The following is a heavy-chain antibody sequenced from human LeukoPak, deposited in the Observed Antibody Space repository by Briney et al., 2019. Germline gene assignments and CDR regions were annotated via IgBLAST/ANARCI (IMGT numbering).Heavy chain of an antibody. D-gene: IGHD1-1*01. CDR3: ARVRNGDYADY. CDR2: ISSGSSTI. Sequence: GGSLRLSCAASGFTFSSYSMNWVRQAPGKGLEWVSYISSGSSTIYYADSVKGRFTISRDNAKNSLYLQMNSLRAEDTAVYYCARVRNGDYADYWGQGTLVTVSS. V-gene: IGHV3-48*04. J-gene: IGHJ4*02. CDR1: GFTFSSYS.